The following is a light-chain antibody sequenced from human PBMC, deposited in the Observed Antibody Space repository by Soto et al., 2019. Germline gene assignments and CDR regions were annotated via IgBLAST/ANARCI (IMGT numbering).Light chain of an antibody. V-gene: IGKV1-12*01. CDR3: QQANSFPWT. CDR1: QGISRW. Sequence: DIQMTQSPSSVSASVGDRVTITCRASQGISRWLAWYQQKPGKAPKLLIYTATSLQSGVPSRFSGSGSGTDFTLTSSSLQPEDFATYYCQQANSFPWTFGQGTKVEIK. J-gene: IGKJ1*01. CDR2: TAT.